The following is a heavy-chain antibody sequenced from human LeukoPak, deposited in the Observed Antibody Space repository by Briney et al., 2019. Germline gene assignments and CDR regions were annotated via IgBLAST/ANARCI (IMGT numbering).Heavy chain of an antibody. CDR1: GFTFSSYS. D-gene: IGHD1-26*01. J-gene: IGHJ4*02. CDR3: ARDRLVGPTTPLY. V-gene: IGHV3-21*01. Sequence: PGGSLRLSCAASGFTFSSYSMNWVRQAPGKGLEWVSSISSSSSYIYYADSVKGRFTISRDNAKNSLYLQMNSLRAEDTRVYYCARDRLVGPTTPLYWGQGTLVTVSS. CDR2: ISSSSSYI.